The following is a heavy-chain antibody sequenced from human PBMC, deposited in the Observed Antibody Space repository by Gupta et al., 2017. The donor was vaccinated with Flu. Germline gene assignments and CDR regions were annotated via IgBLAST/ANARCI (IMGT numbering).Heavy chain of an antibody. V-gene: IGHV5-51*03. CDR2: ISPGDPDP. CDR1: GYLFSSYW. Sequence: EVQLVQSVAEVRTSGESLKISCQGSGYLFSSYWIPWVRQMPGKGLEWLGYISPGDPDPSYSPSFEGQVTISVDMSINTSVLQGESLKTLDTAIYYCARPLCRSCHFDSWGQGTLVTV. CDR3: ARPLCRSCHFDS. D-gene: IGHD1-26*01. J-gene: IGHJ4*02.